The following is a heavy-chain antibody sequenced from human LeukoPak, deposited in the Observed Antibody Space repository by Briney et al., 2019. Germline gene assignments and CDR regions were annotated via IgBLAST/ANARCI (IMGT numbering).Heavy chain of an antibody. D-gene: IGHD3-10*01. J-gene: IGHJ4*02. CDR2: IYYSGSP. CDR3: ARHRLYGSGSYND. Sequence: SETLSLTFTVSGGSISSSSYYWGWIRQPPVKSLEWVGRIYYSGSPYYNPSIKSRVTISVATPKNQFSLKLSSVTTADTAVYYCARHRLYGSGSYNDWGQGTLVTVSS. CDR1: GGSISSSSYY. V-gene: IGHV4-39*01.